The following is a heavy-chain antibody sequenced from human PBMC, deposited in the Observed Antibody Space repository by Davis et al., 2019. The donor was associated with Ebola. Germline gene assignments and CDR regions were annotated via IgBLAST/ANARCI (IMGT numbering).Heavy chain of an antibody. J-gene: IGHJ6*02. CDR1: GYTFTSYA. V-gene: IGHV1-3*01. CDR3: ARDLVRYYDFWSGYYPSPYYYYGMDV. D-gene: IGHD3-3*01. Sequence: ASVKVSCKASGYTFTSYAMHWVRQAPGQRLEWMGWINAGNGNTKYSQKFQGRVTITRDTSASTAYMELSSLRSEDTAVYYCARDLVRYYDFWSGYYPSPYYYYGMDVWGQGTTVTVSS. CDR2: INAGNGNT.